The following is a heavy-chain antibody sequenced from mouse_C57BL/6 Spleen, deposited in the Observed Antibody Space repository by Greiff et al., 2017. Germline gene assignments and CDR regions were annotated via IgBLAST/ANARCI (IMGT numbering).Heavy chain of an antibody. V-gene: IGHV1-69*01. Sequence: QVQLQQSGAELVMPGASVKLSCKASGYTFTSYWMHWVKQRPGQGLEWIGEIDPSDSYTNYNQKFKGKSTLTVDKSSSTAYMQLSSLTSEDSAVYYCARREDYYGSSSPYYAMDYWGQGTSVTVSS. CDR2: IDPSDSYT. CDR3: ARREDYYGSSSPYYAMDY. CDR1: GYTFTSYW. D-gene: IGHD1-1*01. J-gene: IGHJ4*01.